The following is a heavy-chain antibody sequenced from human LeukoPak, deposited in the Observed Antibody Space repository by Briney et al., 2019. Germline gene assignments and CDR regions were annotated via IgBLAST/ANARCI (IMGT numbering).Heavy chain of an antibody. V-gene: IGHV3-33*01. J-gene: IGHJ6*01. Sequence: PGGSLRLSCAASGFXFSSYGIHWVRQDPGKGREWVAVTWYDGRNNYYAASVKGRFTISRDDSKTTVYLLMNSLRAEDTAVYYCAREVAPLYFHYGMDVWGEGTTVTVSS. CDR1: GFXFSSYG. CDR3: AREVAPLYFHYGMDV. CDR2: TWYDGRNN. D-gene: IGHD2-21*01.